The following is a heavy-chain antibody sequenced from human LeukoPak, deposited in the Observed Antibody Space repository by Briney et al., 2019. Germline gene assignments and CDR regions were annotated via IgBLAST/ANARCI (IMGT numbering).Heavy chain of an antibody. V-gene: IGHV3-33*08. CDR3: ARAIGWQQLWYFQH. CDR1: GFTVSSNY. D-gene: IGHD6-13*01. Sequence: GGSLRLSCAASGFTVSSNYMSWVRQAPGKGLEWVAVIWYDGSNKYYADSVKGRFTISRDNSKNTLYLQMNSLRAEDTAVYYCARAIGWQQLWYFQHWGQGTLVTVSS. CDR2: IWYDGSNK. J-gene: IGHJ1*01.